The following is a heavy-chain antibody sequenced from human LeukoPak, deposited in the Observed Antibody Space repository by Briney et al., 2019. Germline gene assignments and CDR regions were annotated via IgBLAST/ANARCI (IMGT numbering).Heavy chain of an antibody. CDR2: VNPNTGGT. J-gene: IGHJ4*02. CDR1: GYTFSDYA. V-gene: IGHV1-2*02. CDR3: ARSPYYDLDY. Sequence: ASVKVSCKASGYTFSDYAIHWVRQAPGQGLEWMGWVNPNTGGTSYAQKFQGRVTMTRDTSISTAYMELSRLRSDDTAVYYCARSPYYDLDYWGQGTLVTVSS. D-gene: IGHD3-3*01.